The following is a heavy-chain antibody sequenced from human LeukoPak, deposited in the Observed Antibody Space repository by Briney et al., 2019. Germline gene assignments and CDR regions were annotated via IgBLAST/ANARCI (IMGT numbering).Heavy chain of an antibody. CDR3: ARRRYGSGIFDY. J-gene: IGHJ4*02. Sequence: GESLKISCKGSGYSFTSYWISWVRQMPGKGLEWMGITYPSDSDSRYSPSFQGQVTMSADKSISTAYLQWSSLKASDTAMYYCARRRYGSGIFDYWGQGTLVTVSS. V-gene: IGHV5-51*01. CDR1: GYSFTSYW. CDR2: TYPSDSDS. D-gene: IGHD3-10*01.